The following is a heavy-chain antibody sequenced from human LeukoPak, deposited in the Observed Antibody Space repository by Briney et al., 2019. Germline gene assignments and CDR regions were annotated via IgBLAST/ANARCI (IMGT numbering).Heavy chain of an antibody. D-gene: IGHD2-2*01. CDR3: AKTVSSWDIYFDY. CDR2: IYPGDSDT. CDR1: GYSFTSYW. V-gene: IGHV5-51*01. Sequence: GESLKISCKGSGYSFTSYWIGWVRQMPGKGLEWMGIIYPGDSDTRYSPSFQGQVTISADRSIRTAYLQRNSLKASDTAIYYCAKTVSSWDIYFDYWGQGTLVTVSS. J-gene: IGHJ4*02.